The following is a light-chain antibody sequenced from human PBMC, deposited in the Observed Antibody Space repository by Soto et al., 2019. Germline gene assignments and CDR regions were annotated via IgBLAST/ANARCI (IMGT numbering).Light chain of an antibody. Sequence: IQMTQSPSTLSVFVGDRVTITCWASQSIGSWLAWYQQKPGKAPKLLIYKASILESGVPSMFSGSGSGTEFTLTNSRLQPDDFATYYCQHYNSYATFGQGTKLEIK. CDR3: QHYNSYAT. J-gene: IGKJ2*01. V-gene: IGKV1-5*03. CDR2: KAS. CDR1: QSIGSW.